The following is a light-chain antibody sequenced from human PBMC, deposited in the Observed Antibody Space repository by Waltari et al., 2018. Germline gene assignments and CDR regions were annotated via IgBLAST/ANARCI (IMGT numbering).Light chain of an antibody. CDR2: GAS. CDR1: ETIRSN. V-gene: IGKV3-15*01. J-gene: IGKJ4*01. CDR3: QQYNDWPLT. Sequence: EIVMTQSPATLSASPGERATLSCRASETIRSNLAWYQQKLGQAPRLLVYGASTRATGIPARFSGSGSGPEFTLTISSLQSEDFGVYYCQQYNDWPLTFGGGTKVEIK.